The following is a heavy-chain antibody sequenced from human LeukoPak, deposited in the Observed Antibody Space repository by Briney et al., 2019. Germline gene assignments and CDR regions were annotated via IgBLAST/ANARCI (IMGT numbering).Heavy chain of an antibody. CDR1: LGSISSGNW. Sequence: PSETLSLTSAVSLGSISSGNWWSWVCQSPGKGLEWIREIYHNGTPNYNPSLKSRVTISADTFKNHFSLKLASVTAADTAVYYCATAPILRGEGGEHYKYGMDVWGQGTTVIVSS. CDR2: IYHNGTP. CDR3: ATAPILRGEGGEHYKYGMDV. D-gene: IGHD2-2*02. V-gene: IGHV4-4*02. J-gene: IGHJ6*02.